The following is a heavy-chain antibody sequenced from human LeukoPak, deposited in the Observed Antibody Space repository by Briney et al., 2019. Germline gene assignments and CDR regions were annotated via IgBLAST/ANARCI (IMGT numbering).Heavy chain of an antibody. V-gene: IGHV1-69*13. Sequence: SVKVSCKASGGTFSSYAISWVRQAPGQGLEWMGGIIPIFGTANYAQKFQGRVTITADESTSTAYMELSSLRSEDTAVYYCARGTVVVPAAPFGYYYYGMDVWGQGTTVTVSS. J-gene: IGHJ6*02. CDR3: ARGTVVVPAAPFGYYYYGMDV. CDR1: GGTFSSYA. CDR2: IIPIFGTA. D-gene: IGHD2-2*01.